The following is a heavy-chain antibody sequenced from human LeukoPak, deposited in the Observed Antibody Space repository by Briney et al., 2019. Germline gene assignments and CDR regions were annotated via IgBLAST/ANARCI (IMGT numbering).Heavy chain of an antibody. CDR1: GYTFNAYY. Sequence: ASVKVSCKASGYTFNAYYVYWVRQAPGQGLEWIGRINPNSGVTNYAQNFQGRVTMTRDTSISTVYVEVSTLRSDDTAFYYCARGDSGDYRYEKLFDPWGQGTLVIVSS. D-gene: IGHD3-22*01. CDR3: ARGDSGDYRYEKLFDP. J-gene: IGHJ5*02. CDR2: INPNSGVT. V-gene: IGHV1-2*06.